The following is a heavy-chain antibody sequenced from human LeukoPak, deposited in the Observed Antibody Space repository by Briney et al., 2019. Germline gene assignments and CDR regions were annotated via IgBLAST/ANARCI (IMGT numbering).Heavy chain of an antibody. J-gene: IGHJ4*02. D-gene: IGHD3-22*01. CDR2: ISAYNGNT. V-gene: IGHV1-18*01. CDR3: ARATSPNWYYDSSGYYPDY. CDR1: GYTFTSYG. Sequence: ASVNVSCKASGYTFTSYGISWVRQAPGQGLEWMGWISAYNGNTNYAQKLQGRVTMTTDTSTSTAYMELRSLRSDDTAVYYCARATSPNWYYDSSGYYPDYWGQGTLVTVSS.